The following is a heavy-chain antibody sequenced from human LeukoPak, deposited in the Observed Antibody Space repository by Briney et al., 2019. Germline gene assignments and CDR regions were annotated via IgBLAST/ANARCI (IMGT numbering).Heavy chain of an antibody. Sequence: SETLSLTCAVYGESFSTYYWPWIRQPPGKGLEWIGSIYYSGSTYYNPSLKSRVTISVDTSKNQFSLKLSSVTAADTAVYYCARQDGDYAYYYYYVMDVWGQGTTVTVSS. J-gene: IGHJ6*02. CDR3: ARQDGDYAYYYYYVMDV. V-gene: IGHV4-39*01. CDR2: IYYSGST. CDR1: GESFSTYY. D-gene: IGHD4-17*01.